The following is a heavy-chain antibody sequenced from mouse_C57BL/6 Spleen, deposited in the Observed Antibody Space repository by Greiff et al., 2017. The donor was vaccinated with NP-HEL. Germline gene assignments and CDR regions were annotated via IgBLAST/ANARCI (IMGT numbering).Heavy chain of an antibody. CDR3: TRDGDYDVGGFGY. D-gene: IGHD2-4*01. Sequence: DVQLQESGEGLVKPGGSLKLSCAASGFTFSSYAMSWVRQTPEKRLEWVAYISSGGDYIYYADTVKGRFTISRDNARNTLYLQMSSLKSEDTAMYYCTRDGDYDVGGFGYWGQGTTLTVSS. J-gene: IGHJ2*01. CDR1: GFTFSSYA. V-gene: IGHV5-9-1*02. CDR2: ISSGGDYI.